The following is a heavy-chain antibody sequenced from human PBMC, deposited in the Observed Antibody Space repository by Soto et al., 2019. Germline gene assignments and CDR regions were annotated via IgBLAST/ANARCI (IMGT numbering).Heavy chain of an antibody. D-gene: IGHD2-21*01. CDR1: GFTFSDYY. CDR3: ARYCGGDCYSGAQPKTYDY. J-gene: IGHJ4*02. Sequence: GGSLRLSCAASGFTFSDYYMSWIRQAPGKGLEWVSYISSSGSTIYYADSVKGRFTISRDNAKNSLYLQMNSLRAEDTAVYYCARYCGGDCYSGAQPKTYDYWGQGTLVTVSS. CDR2: ISSSGSTI. V-gene: IGHV3-11*01.